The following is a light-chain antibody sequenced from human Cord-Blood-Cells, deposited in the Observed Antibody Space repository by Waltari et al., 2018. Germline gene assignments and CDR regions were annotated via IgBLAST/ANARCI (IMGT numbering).Light chain of an antibody. CDR1: QSVSSY. V-gene: IGKV3-11*01. CDR2: DAS. J-gene: IGKJ4*01. Sequence: EIVLTPSPATLSLSPGERATLSCRASQSVSSYLAWYQQKPGQAPRLLIYDASNRATGIPARFSGSGSGTDFTLTINSLEPEDFAVYYCQQRSNFLTFGGGTKVEIK. CDR3: QQRSNFLT.